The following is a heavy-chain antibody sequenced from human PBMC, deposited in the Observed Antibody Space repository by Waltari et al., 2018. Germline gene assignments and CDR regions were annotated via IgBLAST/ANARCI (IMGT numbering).Heavy chain of an antibody. CDR3: ARTYESGRYYYYMDV. D-gene: IGHD3-3*01. V-gene: IGHV3-30*04. Sequence: QVQLVESGGGVVQPGTSLRLSCAASGFTFSSYTMHWVRQAPGKGLAWEEVISDDGSNKYYEDSVKGRFTVSSDNSKNTLDLQMDSLRPEDTALYYCARTYESGRYYYYMDVWGRGTTVAISS. CDR2: ISDDGSNK. CDR1: GFTFSSYT. J-gene: IGHJ6*03.